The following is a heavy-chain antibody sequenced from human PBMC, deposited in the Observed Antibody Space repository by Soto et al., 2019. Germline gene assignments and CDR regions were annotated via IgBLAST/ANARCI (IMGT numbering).Heavy chain of an antibody. J-gene: IGHJ3*02. D-gene: IGHD4-17*01. V-gene: IGHV3-21*01. CDR1: GFTFSSYS. CDR3: ARDLFYGLELPDAFDI. Sequence: PGGSLRLSCAASGFTFSSYSMNWVRQAPGKGLEWVSSISSSSSYIYYADSVKGRFTISRDNAKNSLYLQMNSLRAEDTAVYYCARDLFYGLELPDAFDIWGQGTMVTVSS. CDR2: ISSSSSYI.